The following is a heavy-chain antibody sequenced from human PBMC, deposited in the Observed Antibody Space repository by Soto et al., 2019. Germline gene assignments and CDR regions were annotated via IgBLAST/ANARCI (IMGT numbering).Heavy chain of an antibody. Sequence: QVQLVQSGAEVKKPGSSVKVSCKASGGTFSSYTISWVRQAPGQGLEWMGRIIPILGIANYAQKFQGRVTITADKHTXTXSMELSRLRAEDTAVYYGARAASVASYYYDSSGYGYWGQGTLVTVSS. V-gene: IGHV1-69*02. J-gene: IGHJ4*02. CDR3: ARAASVASYYYDSSGYGY. D-gene: IGHD3-22*01. CDR2: IIPILGIA. CDR1: GGTFSSYT.